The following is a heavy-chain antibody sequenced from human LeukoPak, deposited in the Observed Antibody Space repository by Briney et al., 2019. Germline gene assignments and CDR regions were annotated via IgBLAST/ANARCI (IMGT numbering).Heavy chain of an antibody. D-gene: IGHD1-26*01. CDR3: ATDGVKVGPTAFAY. V-gene: IGHV3-48*03. J-gene: IGHJ4*02. CDR1: GFTFRSYE. CDR2: ISSSGSTI. Sequence: PGGSLRLSCAAFGFTFRSYEMNWVRQAPGKGLEWVSYISSSGSTIYYADSVNGRFTISRDNAKNSLYLQVHSLRDEDTAVYYCATDGVKVGPTAFAYWGQGTLVTVSS.